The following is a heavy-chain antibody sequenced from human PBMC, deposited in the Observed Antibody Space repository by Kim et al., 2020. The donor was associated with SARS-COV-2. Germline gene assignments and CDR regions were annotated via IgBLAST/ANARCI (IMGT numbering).Heavy chain of an antibody. Sequence: GGSLRLSCAASGFTVSSNYMSWVRQAPGKGLEWVSVIYSGGSTYYADSVKGRFTISRDNSKNTLYLQMNSLRAEDTAVYYCARDGPYSSSHRGMDVWGQGTTVTVSS. CDR1: GFTVSSNY. V-gene: IGHV3-53*01. CDR3: ARDGPYSSSHRGMDV. D-gene: IGHD6-6*01. J-gene: IGHJ6*02. CDR2: IYSGGST.